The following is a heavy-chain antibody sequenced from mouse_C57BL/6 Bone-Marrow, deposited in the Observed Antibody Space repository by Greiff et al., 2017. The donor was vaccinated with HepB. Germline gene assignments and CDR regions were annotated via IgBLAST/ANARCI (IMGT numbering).Heavy chain of an antibody. Sequence: EVKLMESGPGLVKPSQSLSLTCSVTGYSITSGYYWNWIRQFPGNKLEWMGYISYDGSNNYNPSLKNRISITRDTSKNQFFLKLNSLTTEDTATYYCARWGTTVVATDYAMDYWGQGTSVTVSS. CDR1: GYSITSGYY. V-gene: IGHV3-6*01. CDR3: ARWGTTVVATDYAMDY. J-gene: IGHJ4*01. CDR2: ISYDGSN. D-gene: IGHD1-1*01.